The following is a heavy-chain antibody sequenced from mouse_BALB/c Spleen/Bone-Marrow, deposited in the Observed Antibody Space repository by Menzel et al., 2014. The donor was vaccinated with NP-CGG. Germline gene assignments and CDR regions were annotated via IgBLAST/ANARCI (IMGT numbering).Heavy chain of an antibody. CDR1: GYAFADYL. V-gene: IGHV1-54*01. CDR2: INPGSGST. Sequence: VQLQQSGAELVRPGTSVKVSCKASGYAFADYLMEWLKQRPGQGLEWIGVINPGSGSTNYNEKFKDKATLTADKSSSTAYMQLSSLTSDDSAVYSCARYDGYFDYWGQGTILTVSS. J-gene: IGHJ2*01. CDR3: ARYDGYFDY. D-gene: IGHD2-3*01.